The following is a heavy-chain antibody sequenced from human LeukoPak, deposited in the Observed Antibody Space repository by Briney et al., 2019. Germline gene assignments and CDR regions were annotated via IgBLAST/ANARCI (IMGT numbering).Heavy chain of an antibody. Sequence: PGGSLRLSCAASGFTFSNYAMIWVRQAPGKGLEWVSALSGNGATTYYADSVEGRFTISRDNAKNSLYLQMNSLRAEDTAVYYCARDATRNSSSWYGYWGQGTLVTVSS. V-gene: IGHV3-23*01. D-gene: IGHD6-13*01. CDR3: ARDATRNSSSWYGY. CDR2: LSGNGATT. CDR1: GFTFSNYA. J-gene: IGHJ4*02.